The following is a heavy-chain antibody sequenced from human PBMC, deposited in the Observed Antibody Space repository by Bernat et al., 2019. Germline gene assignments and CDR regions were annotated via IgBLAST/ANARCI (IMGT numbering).Heavy chain of an antibody. CDR3: ARDRGYCSSTSCYYYYYYMDV. CDR1: GFTFSDYY. J-gene: IGHJ6*03. CDR2: ISSSSSYT. V-gene: IGHV3-11*06. Sequence: QVQLVESGGGLVKPGGSLRLSCAASGFTFSDYYMSWIRQAPGKGLEWVSYISSSSSYTNYADSVKGRFTISRDNAKNSLYLQMNNLRAEDTAVYYCARDRGYCSSTSCYYYYYYMDVWGKGTMVTVSS. D-gene: IGHD2-2*01.